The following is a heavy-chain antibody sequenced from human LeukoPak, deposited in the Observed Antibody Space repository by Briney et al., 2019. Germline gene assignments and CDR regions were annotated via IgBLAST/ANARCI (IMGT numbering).Heavy chain of an antibody. CDR1: GFTFNIYA. CDR3: AKERDSSSWSDY. CDR2: IRYDGSDK. D-gene: IGHD6-13*01. J-gene: IGHJ4*02. Sequence: GGSLRLSRAASGFTFNIYAMHWVRQAPGKGLEWVAFIRYDGSDKYYADSVKGRFTISRDNSKNTLYLQMNSLRADDTAVYCCAKERDSSSWSDYWGQGTLVTVSS. V-gene: IGHV3-30*02.